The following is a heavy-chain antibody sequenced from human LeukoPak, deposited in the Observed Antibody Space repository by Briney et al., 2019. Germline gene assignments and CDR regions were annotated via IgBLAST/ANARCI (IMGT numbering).Heavy chain of an antibody. Sequence: GASLILSCAASGFPFSTYWMHWVRQAPGKGLEWVSRVNSDGSSTVYADSVKGRFSISRDNAKNTHYLQMNSLSAEDTAVYYCVRGRDNYSYFDLWGQGTLVTVSS. CDR1: GFPFSTYW. V-gene: IGHV3-74*01. CDR3: VRGRDNYSYFDL. J-gene: IGHJ4*02. CDR2: VNSDGSST. D-gene: IGHD4-11*01.